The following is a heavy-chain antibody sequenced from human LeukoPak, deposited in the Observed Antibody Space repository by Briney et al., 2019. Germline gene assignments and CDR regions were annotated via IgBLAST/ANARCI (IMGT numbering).Heavy chain of an antibody. J-gene: IGHJ4*02. D-gene: IGHD4-17*01. CDR3: ARDSLYGVVDY. Sequence: ASVKVSCKASGYTLTNYYMHWVRQAPGQGLEWMGIINPSGGSTSYAQKFQGRVTMTRDTSTSTVYMYLSSLRSEDTAVYYCARDSLYGVVDYWGQGTLVTVSS. V-gene: IGHV1-46*01. CDR2: INPSGGST. CDR1: GYTLTNYY.